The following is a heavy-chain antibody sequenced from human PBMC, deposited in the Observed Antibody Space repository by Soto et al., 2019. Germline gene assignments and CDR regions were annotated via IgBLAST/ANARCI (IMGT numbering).Heavy chain of an antibody. CDR1: GYTFTRYT. Sequence: QVQLVQSGAEVKKPGASVKISCKASGYTFTRYTMNWVRQAPGQRLEWMGWINPDNGNTKSSQEFQDRVIITRDTSASTAYMDLSSLSSEDTAVYYCARGIATGQLDPWGQGNLVTISS. J-gene: IGHJ5*02. CDR3: ARGIATGQLDP. CDR2: INPDNGNT. D-gene: IGHD2-15*01. V-gene: IGHV1-3*01.